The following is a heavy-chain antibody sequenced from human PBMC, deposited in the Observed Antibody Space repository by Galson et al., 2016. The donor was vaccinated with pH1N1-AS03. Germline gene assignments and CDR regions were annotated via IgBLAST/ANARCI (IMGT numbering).Heavy chain of an antibody. Sequence: SVKVSCKASGYTFTNYALNWVRQAPEQGLEWMGWINPNTGNPTYAQGFTGRFVFSSERSVSTAYLQISSLKAEDTAVYYCARARTTATKGEIGFWGQGTLVTVSS. CDR2: INPNTGNP. V-gene: IGHV7-4-1*02. CDR1: GYTFTNYA. D-gene: IGHD4-11*01. J-gene: IGHJ4*02. CDR3: ARARTTATKGEIGF.